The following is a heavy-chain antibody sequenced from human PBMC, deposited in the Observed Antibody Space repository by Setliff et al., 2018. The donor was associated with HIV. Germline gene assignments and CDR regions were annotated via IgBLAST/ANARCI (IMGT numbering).Heavy chain of an antibody. CDR2: IYIGGSST. CDR3: ASAHPSLSVHYYYMDV. CDR1: GFTFNNDA. V-gene: IGHV3-23*03. J-gene: IGHJ6*03. D-gene: IGHD3-3*01. Sequence: PGGSLRLSCAASGFTFNNDAMSWVRQAPGKGLEWVSVIYIGGSSTYYADSVKGRFTISRDKSRNTVFLQMNSLRAEDTAVYYCASAHPSLSVHYYYMDVWGKGTTVTVSS.